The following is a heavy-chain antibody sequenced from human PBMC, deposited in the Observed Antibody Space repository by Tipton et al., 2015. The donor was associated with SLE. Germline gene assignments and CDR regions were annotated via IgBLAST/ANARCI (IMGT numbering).Heavy chain of an antibody. CDR3: AILDTTPSSF. CDR1: GFTVSGNS. D-gene: IGHD1-1*01. Sequence: QLVQSGGGLVQPGGSLRLSCAASGFTVSGNSMSWVRQAPGKGLEWVSVIHFGGTTFYVDSVKGRFTISRDISKNTLYLQMNNLGTEDTAVYYCAILDTTPSSFWGQGTLVTVSS. J-gene: IGHJ4*02. CDR2: IHFGGTT. V-gene: IGHV3-53*04.